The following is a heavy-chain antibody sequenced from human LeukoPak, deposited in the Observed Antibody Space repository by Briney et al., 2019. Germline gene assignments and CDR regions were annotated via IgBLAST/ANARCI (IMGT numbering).Heavy chain of an antibody. CDR2: IYSGGST. D-gene: IGHD3-10*01. CDR3: GKRELWHGSGEDA. CDR1: GFTVSSNY. Sequence: PGGSLRLSCAASGFTVSSNYMSWVRQAPEKGLEWVSVIYSGGSTYYADSVKGRFTISRDNSKNTLYLQMHSLRAEDTAVYYCGKRELWHGSGEDAWGQGTTVTVSS. J-gene: IGHJ6*02. V-gene: IGHV3-66*04.